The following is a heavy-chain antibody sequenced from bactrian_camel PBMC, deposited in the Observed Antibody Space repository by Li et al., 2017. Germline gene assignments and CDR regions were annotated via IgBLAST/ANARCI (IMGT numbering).Heavy chain of an antibody. CDR1: GGTFSTSY. Sequence: HVQLVESGGGLVQPGGSLRLSCAASGGTFSTSYMSWVRQAPGKGLEWVTSIYSDGSSTFYANSMKVRFTIVRDNAKNTVYLQMNSLKPEDTAMYYCAASVGGQYCSAPYLIRAQEKGTAYRGQGTQVTVS. CDR2: IYSDGSST. CDR3: AASVGGQYCSAPYLIRAQEKGTAY. J-gene: IGHJ4*01. D-gene: IGHD2*01. V-gene: IGHV3-2*01.